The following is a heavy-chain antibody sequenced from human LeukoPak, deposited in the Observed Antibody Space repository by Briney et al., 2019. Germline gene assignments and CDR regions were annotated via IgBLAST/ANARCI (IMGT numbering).Heavy chain of an antibody. V-gene: IGHV1-2*02. CDR1: AYTFTDYF. J-gene: IGHJ3*02. D-gene: IGHD4-17*01. Sequence: ASVKVSCKASAYTFTDYFMHWVRQAPGQGLEWMGEINPDSGGTNYAQKFQGRLTMTRDTSISTAYMELSRLTSDDTAVYYCARDHKNGVPDAFDIWGQGTMVTVSS. CDR3: ARDHKNGVPDAFDI. CDR2: INPDSGGT.